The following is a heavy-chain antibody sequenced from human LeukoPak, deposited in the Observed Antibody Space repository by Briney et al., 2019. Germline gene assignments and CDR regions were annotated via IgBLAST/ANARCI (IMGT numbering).Heavy chain of an antibody. CDR2: IWYDGSDK. Sequence: GGSLRLSCAASGFTFSNYDMHWVRQAPGKGPEWVAVIWYDGSDKYYAASVKGRFTISRDNSKNTLYLQMNSLRAEDTAVYYCARVRAYYFDYWGQGPLVTVS. CDR3: ARVRAYYFDY. CDR1: GFTFSNYD. V-gene: IGHV3-33*01. J-gene: IGHJ4*02.